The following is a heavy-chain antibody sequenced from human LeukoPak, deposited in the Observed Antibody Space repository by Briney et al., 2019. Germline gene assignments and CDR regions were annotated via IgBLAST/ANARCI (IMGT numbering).Heavy chain of an antibody. V-gene: IGHV1-69*01. Sequence: SVKVSCKASGGTFSSYAISWVRQAPGQGLEGMGGIIPIFGTANYAQKFQGRVTITADEPTSTAYMELSSLRSEDTAVYYCARAGSDCSGGSCYRTPSYDYWGQGTLVTVSS. J-gene: IGHJ4*02. CDR1: GGTFSSYA. CDR3: ARAGSDCSGGSCYRTPSYDY. D-gene: IGHD2-15*01. CDR2: IIPIFGTA.